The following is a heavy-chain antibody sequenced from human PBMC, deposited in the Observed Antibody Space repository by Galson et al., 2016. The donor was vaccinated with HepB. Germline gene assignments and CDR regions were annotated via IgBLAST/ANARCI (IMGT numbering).Heavy chain of an antibody. J-gene: IGHJ4*02. CDR1: GFIFSRYW. D-gene: IGHD4-17*01. V-gene: IGHV3-7*01. Sequence: SLRLSCAASGFIFSRYWVAWVRQAPGKTLEWVANINEDGSEEKFVDSVKGRFTISRDNTKKTVYLQMSSLRVDDTAVFYCATERDYGYWGQGPLVTVSS. CDR3: ATERDYGY. CDR2: INEDGSEE.